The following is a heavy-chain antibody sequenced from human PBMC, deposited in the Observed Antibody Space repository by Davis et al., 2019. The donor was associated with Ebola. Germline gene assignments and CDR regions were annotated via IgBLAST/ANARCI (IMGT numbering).Heavy chain of an antibody. CDR3: TSPVGTADY. J-gene: IGHJ4*02. V-gene: IGHV3-73*01. CDR1: GFTFSGSA. CDR2: IRNKANSYAT. D-gene: IGHD4-23*01. Sequence: GESLKISCAASGFTFSGSAMHWVRQASGKGLEWVGRIRNKANSYATAYAASVKGRFTISRDDSKNTAYLQMNSLKTEDTAVYYCTSPVGTADYWGQGTLVTVSS.